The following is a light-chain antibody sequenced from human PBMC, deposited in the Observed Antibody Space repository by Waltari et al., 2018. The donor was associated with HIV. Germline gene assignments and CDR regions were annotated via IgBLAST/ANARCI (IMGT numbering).Light chain of an antibody. CDR1: QSISNL. CDR3: QQSFSTPLT. CDR2: AAV. Sequence: DIQMTQSPSSLSASVGDRVTISCRASQSISNLLNWYQQKPGKAPQLLIYAAVNLQSGVSSRFSGSGSWTDYALIINSLQSEDFATYYCQQSFSTPLTFGPGTKVDLK. J-gene: IGKJ3*01. V-gene: IGKV1-39*01.